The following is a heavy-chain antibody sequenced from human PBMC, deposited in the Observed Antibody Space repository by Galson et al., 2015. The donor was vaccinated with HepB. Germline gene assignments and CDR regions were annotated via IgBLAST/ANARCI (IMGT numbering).Heavy chain of an antibody. J-gene: IGHJ6*02. Sequence: TLSLTCTVSGDSLNSGDYYWSWIRRPPGKGLEWIGYIYYNGGSNYSPSLKSRVTISMDKSKNQFSLTLISVNAADTAVYFCARANIADLKYGMDVWGRGTTVTVSS. CDR3: ARANIADLKYGMDV. D-gene: IGHD5-12*01. V-gene: IGHV4-61*08. CDR1: GDSLNSGDYY. CDR2: IYYNGGS.